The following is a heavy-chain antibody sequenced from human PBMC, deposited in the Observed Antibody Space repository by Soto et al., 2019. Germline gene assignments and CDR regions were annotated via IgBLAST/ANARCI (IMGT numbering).Heavy chain of an antibody. D-gene: IGHD3-10*01. CDR1: GGTFSSYA. J-gene: IGHJ4*02. V-gene: IGHV1-69*13. CDR2: IIPIFGTA. CDR3: ARSPTEKSMVRGVIGNFDY. Sequence: VASVKVSCKASGGTFSSYAISWVRQAPGQGLEWMGGIIPIFGTANYAQKFQGRVTITADESTSTAYMELSSLRSEDTAVYYCARSPTEKSMVRGVIGNFDYWGQGTLVTVSS.